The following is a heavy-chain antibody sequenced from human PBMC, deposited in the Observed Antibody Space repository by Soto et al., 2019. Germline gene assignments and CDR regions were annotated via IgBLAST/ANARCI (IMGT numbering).Heavy chain of an antibody. D-gene: IGHD6-6*01. CDR3: ARGRGSSWSGDYYYYGMDV. Sequence: GASVKVSCKASGGTFSSYAISWVRQAPGQGLEWMGGIIPIFGTANYAQKFQGRVTITADESTSTAYMELSSLRSEDTAVYYCARGRGSSWSGDYYYYGMDVWGQGTTVTVSS. V-gene: IGHV1-69*13. CDR2: IIPIFGTA. J-gene: IGHJ6*02. CDR1: GGTFSSYA.